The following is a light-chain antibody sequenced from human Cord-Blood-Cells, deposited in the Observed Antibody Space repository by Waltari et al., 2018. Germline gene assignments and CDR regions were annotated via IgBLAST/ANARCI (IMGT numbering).Light chain of an antibody. CDR1: SRDVGGYNL. V-gene: IGLV2-23*01. CDR2: EGS. CDR3: CSYAGSSTSV. Sequence: QSALTQPASVSGSPGQSLTISCTGTSRDVGGYNLVSWYQQHPGKAPKLMIYEGSKRPSGVSNRFSGSKSGNTASLTISGLQAEDEADYYCCSYAGSSTSVFGGGTKLTVL. J-gene: IGLJ3*02.